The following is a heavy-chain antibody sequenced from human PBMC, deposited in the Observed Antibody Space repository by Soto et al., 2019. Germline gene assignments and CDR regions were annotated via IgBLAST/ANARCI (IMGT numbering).Heavy chain of an antibody. V-gene: IGHV3-30*18. J-gene: IGHJ4*02. Sequence: GGSLRLSCAASGFTFSSCGMHWVRQAPGKGLEWVAVISYDGSNKYYADSVKGRFTISRDNSKNTLYLQMNSLRAEDTAVYYCAKDRGAPYWSYYFDYWGQGTLVTVSS. D-gene: IGHD2-15*01. CDR2: ISYDGSNK. CDR1: GFTFSSCG. CDR3: AKDRGAPYWSYYFDY.